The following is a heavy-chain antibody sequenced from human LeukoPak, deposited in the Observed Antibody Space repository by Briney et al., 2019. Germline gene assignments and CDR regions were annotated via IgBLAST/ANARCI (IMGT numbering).Heavy chain of an antibody. CDR3: AAWSGYFSGLVY. CDR1: GGSISSYY. CDR2: IYYSGST. V-gene: IGHV4-59*12. Sequence: PSETLSLTCTVSGGSISSYYWSWIRQPPGKGLEWIGYIYYSGSTNYNPSLKSRVTISVDTSKNQFSLKLSSVTAADTAVYYCAAWSGYFSGLVYWGQGTLVTVSS. J-gene: IGHJ4*02. D-gene: IGHD3-3*01.